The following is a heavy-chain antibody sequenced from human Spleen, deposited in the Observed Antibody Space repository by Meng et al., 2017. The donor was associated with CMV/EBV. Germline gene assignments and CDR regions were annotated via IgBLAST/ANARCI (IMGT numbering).Heavy chain of an antibody. CDR3: ARGNTGYYYLEYYYYGLDV. CDR2: INHSGHT. Sequence: SFSNYYWSWSRQPPGKGLEWIGEINHSGHTDYIPSLKSRVSMSVDTSRNRFFLKLTSVTAADTAVYYCARGNTGYYYLEYYYYGLDVWGQGTTVTVSS. D-gene: IGHD3-9*01. J-gene: IGHJ6*02. V-gene: IGHV4-34*01. CDR1: SFSNYY.